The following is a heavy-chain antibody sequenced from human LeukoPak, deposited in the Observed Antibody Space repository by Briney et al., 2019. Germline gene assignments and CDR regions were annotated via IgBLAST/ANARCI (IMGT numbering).Heavy chain of an antibody. J-gene: IGHJ4*02. CDR2: ISSSSSYI. V-gene: IGHV3-21*01. CDR1: GFTFSSYS. Sequence: GGSLRLSCAASGFTFSSYSMNWVRQAPGKGLEWVSSISSSSSYIYYADSVKGRFTISRDNAKNSLYLQMNSLRAEDTAVYYCARDTVPYCSGGSCYPDYWGQGTLVTVSS. D-gene: IGHD2-15*01. CDR3: ARDTVPYCSGGSCYPDY.